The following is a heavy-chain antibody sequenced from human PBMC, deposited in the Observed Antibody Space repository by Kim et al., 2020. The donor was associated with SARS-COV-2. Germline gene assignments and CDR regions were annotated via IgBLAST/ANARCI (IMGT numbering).Heavy chain of an antibody. D-gene: IGHD1-26*01. CDR2: INPSGGST. V-gene: IGHV1-46*01. CDR1: GYTFTSYY. CDR3: ASPIVGANDAFDI. J-gene: IGHJ3*02. Sequence: ASVKVSCKASGYTFTSYYMHWVRQAPGQGLEWMGIINPSGGSTCYAQKFQGRVTMTRDTSTSTVYMELSSLRSEDTAVYYCASPIVGANDAFDIWGQGTMVTVSS.